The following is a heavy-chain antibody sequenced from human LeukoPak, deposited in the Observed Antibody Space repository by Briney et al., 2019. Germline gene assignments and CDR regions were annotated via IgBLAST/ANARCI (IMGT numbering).Heavy chain of an antibody. CDR2: IYHSGST. CDR3: AREGCSSTSCYGTRGFDY. CDR1: GGSISSSNW. V-gene: IGHV4-4*02. D-gene: IGHD2-2*01. Sequence: SETLSLTCAVSGGSISSSNWWSWVRQPPGKGLEWIGEIYHSGSTNYNPSLKSRVTISVDKSKSQFSLKLSSVTAADTAAYYCAREGCSSTSCYGTRGFDYWGQGTLVTVSS. J-gene: IGHJ4*02.